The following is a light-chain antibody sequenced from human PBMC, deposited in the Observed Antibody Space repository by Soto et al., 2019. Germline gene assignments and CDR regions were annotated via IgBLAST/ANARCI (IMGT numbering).Light chain of an antibody. J-gene: IGKJ1*01. Sequence: EIVLTQSPGTLSVSPGEKTSLSCRASETVSSSFLAWYQQKPGQAPRLLIYAASSRATGIPDRFSGSGSGTDFTLTISRLEPEDFGTYYCLQHTSYPWTFGQGTKVEI. V-gene: IGKV3-20*01. CDR3: LQHTSYPWT. CDR2: AAS. CDR1: ETVSSSF.